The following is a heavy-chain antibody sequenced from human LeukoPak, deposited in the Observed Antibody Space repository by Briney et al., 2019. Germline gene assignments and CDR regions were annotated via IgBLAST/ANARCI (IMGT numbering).Heavy chain of an antibody. CDR1: GYSISSGYY. CDR2: IYHSGST. D-gene: IGHD6-13*01. J-gene: IGHJ4*02. V-gene: IGHV4-38-2*01. CDR3: ARQFQQLVFIDY. Sequence: SETLSLTCAVSGYSISSGYYWGWIRQPPGKGLEWIGSIYHSGSTYYNPSLKSRVTISVDTSKNQFSLKLSSVTAADTAVYYCARQFQQLVFIDYWGQGTLVTVSS.